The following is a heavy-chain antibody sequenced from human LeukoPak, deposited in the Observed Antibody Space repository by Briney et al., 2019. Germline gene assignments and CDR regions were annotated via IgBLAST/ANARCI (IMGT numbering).Heavy chain of an antibody. Sequence: HPGGSLRLSCAASGFTFSNSAMSWIRQAPGKGLEWVSTLSGSGITTYYADSVKGRFTISRGNSKNTLYLQMNSLRAEDTAVYYCAKAAMVRFFDYWGQGTLVTVSS. V-gene: IGHV3-23*01. CDR1: GFTFSNSA. D-gene: IGHD3-10*01. J-gene: IGHJ4*02. CDR3: AKAAMVRFFDY. CDR2: LSGSGITT.